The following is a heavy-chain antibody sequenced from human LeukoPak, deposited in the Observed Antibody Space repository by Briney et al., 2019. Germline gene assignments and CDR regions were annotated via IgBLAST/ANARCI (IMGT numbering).Heavy chain of an antibody. J-gene: IGHJ4*02. V-gene: IGHV3-7*01. CDR2: IKHDGSEK. CDR3: ATDRGWRTSGYYLYYFEY. CDR1: GFIFTNYY. D-gene: IGHD3-3*01. Sequence: GGSLRLSCAASGFIFTNYYMSWVRQAPGKGLEWVASIKHDGSEKYYVDSVRGRFTISRDNTMNSLYLQMSSLRAEDTAVYYCATDRGWRTSGYYLYYFEYWGQGTLVTYSS.